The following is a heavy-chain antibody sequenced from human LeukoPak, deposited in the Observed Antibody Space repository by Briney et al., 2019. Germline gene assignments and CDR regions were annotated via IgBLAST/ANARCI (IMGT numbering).Heavy chain of an antibody. CDR1: GGSISSYY. CDR2: IYYSGST. V-gene: IGHV4-59*01. J-gene: IGHJ6*02. Sequence: SETLSLTRTVSGGSISSYYWSWIRQPPGKGLEWIGYIYYSGSTNYNPSLKSRVTISVDTSKNQFSLKLSSVTAADTAVYYCARDRGGRYYCGMDVWGQGTTVTVSS. CDR3: ARDRGGRYYCGMDV. D-gene: IGHD5-12*01.